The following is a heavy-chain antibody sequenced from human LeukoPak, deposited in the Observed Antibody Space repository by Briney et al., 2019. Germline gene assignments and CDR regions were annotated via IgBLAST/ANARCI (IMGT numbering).Heavy chain of an antibody. J-gene: IGHJ5*02. CDR1: GGSISSGDYY. D-gene: IGHD3-3*01. Sequence: SQTLSLTCTVSGGSISSGDYYWSWIRQPPGKGLEWIGYIYYSGSTYYNPSLKSRVTISVDTSKNQFSLKLSSVTAADTAVYYCARADDITIWFDPWGQGTLVTVSS. CDR2: IYYSGST. V-gene: IGHV4-30-4*01. CDR3: ARADDITIWFDP.